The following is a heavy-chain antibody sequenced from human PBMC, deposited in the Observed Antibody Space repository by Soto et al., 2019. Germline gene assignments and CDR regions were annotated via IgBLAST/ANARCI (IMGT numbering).Heavy chain of an antibody. Sequence: ASVKVSCKASGYSFTSYGISWVRQAPGQGLEWMGWISAYNGNTNYAQKLQGRVTMTTDTSTSTAYMELRSLRSDDTAVYYCAREGMTTVTTFGWFDPWGQGTLVTVSS. CDR1: GYSFTSYG. V-gene: IGHV1-18*01. J-gene: IGHJ5*02. CDR2: ISAYNGNT. D-gene: IGHD4-17*01. CDR3: AREGMTTVTTFGWFDP.